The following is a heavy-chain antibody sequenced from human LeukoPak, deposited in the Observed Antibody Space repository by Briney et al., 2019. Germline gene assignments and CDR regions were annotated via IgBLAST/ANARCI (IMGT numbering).Heavy chain of an antibody. Sequence: GGSLRLSCAASGVTFSGYWMSWVRQAPGQGLEWISAIIGSGGSTYYADSLKGRFTISGDNSKNTPYLQMSSLRAEDTAVYYCAKDVSRGWYSSSWYGGSFDLWGRGTLVTVSS. V-gene: IGHV3-23*01. CDR3: AKDVSRGWYSSSWYGGSFDL. CDR1: GVTFSGYW. J-gene: IGHJ2*01. D-gene: IGHD6-13*01. CDR2: IIGSGGST.